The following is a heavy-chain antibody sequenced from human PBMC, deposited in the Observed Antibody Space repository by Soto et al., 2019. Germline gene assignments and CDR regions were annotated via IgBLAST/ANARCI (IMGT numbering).Heavy chain of an antibody. CDR2: IYSGGST. Sequence: GGSLRLSCAASGFTVSSNYMSWVRQAPGKGLEWVSVIYSGGSTYYADSVKGRFTISRDNSKNTLYLQMNSLRAEDTSNQESGEDKFTISRDNSKNTLYLQMNSLRAEDTAVYYCARDPGLYCSGGSCYSDAVQDYWGQGTLVTVSS. V-gene: IGHV3-66*01. J-gene: IGHJ4*02. CDR3: GEDKFTISRDNSKNTLYLQMNSLRAEDTAVYYCARDPGLYCSGGSCYSDAVQDY. D-gene: IGHD3-10*01. CDR1: GFTVSSNY.